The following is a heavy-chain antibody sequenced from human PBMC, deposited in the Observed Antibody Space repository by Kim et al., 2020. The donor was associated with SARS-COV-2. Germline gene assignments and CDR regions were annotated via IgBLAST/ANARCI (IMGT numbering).Heavy chain of an antibody. CDR1: GGSISSSSYY. J-gene: IGHJ5*02. V-gene: IGHV4-39*01. Sequence: SETLSLTCTVSGGSISSSSYYWGWIRQPPGKGLEWIGSIYYSGSTYYNPSLKSRVTISVDTSKNQFSLKLSSVTAADTAVYYCARHGSRYKGGNWFDPWGQGTLVTVSS. CDR3: ARHGSRYKGGNWFDP. CDR2: IYYSGST. D-gene: IGHD1-1*01.